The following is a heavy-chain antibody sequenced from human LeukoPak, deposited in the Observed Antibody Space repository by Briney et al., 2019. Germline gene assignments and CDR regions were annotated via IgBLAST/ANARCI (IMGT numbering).Heavy chain of an antibody. CDR1: GFTFSSYW. V-gene: IGHV3-7*01. CDR2: IKQDGSEK. D-gene: IGHD2-2*01. J-gene: IGHJ4*02. Sequence: PGGSLRLSCAASGFTFSSYWMSWVRQAPGKGLEWVANIKQDGSEKYYVDSVKGRFTISRDNAENSVYLQMNSLRAGDTGIYYCARIGYSSSCTDYWGQGTLVTVSS. CDR3: ARIGYSSSCTDY.